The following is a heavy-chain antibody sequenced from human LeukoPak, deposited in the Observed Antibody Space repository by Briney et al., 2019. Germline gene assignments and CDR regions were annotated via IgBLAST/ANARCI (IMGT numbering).Heavy chain of an antibody. CDR1: GFTFCSNA. J-gene: IGHJ4*02. CDR2: TCGRGGSA. Sequence: GTLTFSCSASGFTFCSNAMMWHPPAQGHGLVWVSTTCGRGGSACYAVSVEGRLTGARDNSKNTRYLEMDGFRAEDTAVYYCGRAGGGYYGSGSSVDYWGQGTLVTVSS. V-gene: IGHV3-23*01. D-gene: IGHD3-10*01. CDR3: GRAGGGYYGSGSSVDY.